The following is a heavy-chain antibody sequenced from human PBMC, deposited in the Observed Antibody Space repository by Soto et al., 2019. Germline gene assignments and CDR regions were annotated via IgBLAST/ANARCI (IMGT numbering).Heavy chain of an antibody. J-gene: IGHJ5*02. CDR3: ARDWSLVTMIVVAGAFAP. D-gene: IGHD3-22*01. CDR1: GYTFTSYG. CDR2: ISAYNGNT. Sequence: QVQLVQSGAEVKKPGASVKVSCKASGYTFTSYGISWVRQAPGQGLEWMGWISAYNGNTNYAQKLKDRATMTTDTSTSTAYMELRSLRSDDTAVYYCARDWSLVTMIVVAGAFAPWGQGTLVTVSS. V-gene: IGHV1-18*01.